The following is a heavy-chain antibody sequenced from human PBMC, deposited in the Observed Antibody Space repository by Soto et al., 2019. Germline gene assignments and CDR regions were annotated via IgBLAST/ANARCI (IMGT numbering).Heavy chain of an antibody. V-gene: IGHV3-9*01. D-gene: IGHD3-3*01. CDR1: GFTFDDYA. Sequence: EVQLVESGGGLVQPGRSLRLSCAASGFTFDDYAMHWVRQAPGKGLEWVAGISWNSGSIGYADSVKGRFTISRDNAKNSLYLQMNSLRAEDTALYYFAKDDGDFWSGYTGGGFDYWGQGTLVTVSS. J-gene: IGHJ4*02. CDR3: AKDDGDFWSGYTGGGFDY. CDR2: ISWNSGSI.